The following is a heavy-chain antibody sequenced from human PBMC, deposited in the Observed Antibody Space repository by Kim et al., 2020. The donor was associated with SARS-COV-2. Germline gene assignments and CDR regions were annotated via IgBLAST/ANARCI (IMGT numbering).Heavy chain of an antibody. J-gene: IGHJ4*02. CDR1: GFTFTTYA. D-gene: IGHD4-17*01. CDR3: AKEVRVPTQTTGGVFFDS. CDR2: ISGGGGGT. V-gene: IGHV3-23*01. Sequence: GGSLRLSCVASGFTFTTYAMNWVRQAPGKGLEWVSGISGGGGGTFYADSVKGRFTISRDSSKNTLYLQMNSLRAEDTAVYYCAKEVRVPTQTTGGVFFDSWAQGNLVT.